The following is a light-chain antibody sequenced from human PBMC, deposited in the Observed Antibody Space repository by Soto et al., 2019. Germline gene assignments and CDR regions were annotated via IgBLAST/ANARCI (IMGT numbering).Light chain of an antibody. CDR1: QSVSAGY. J-gene: IGKJ1*01. CDR2: ETS. V-gene: IGKV3-20*01. CDR3: QQYGNSPT. Sequence: EIVLTQSPDTLSLSPGERATLSCRASQSVSAGYFAWYQQKPGQSPRLLIYETSSRTTGTPDRFSGSGSGTDFTLTVSSLEPEDFAVYYCQQYGNSPTFGQGTKVEI.